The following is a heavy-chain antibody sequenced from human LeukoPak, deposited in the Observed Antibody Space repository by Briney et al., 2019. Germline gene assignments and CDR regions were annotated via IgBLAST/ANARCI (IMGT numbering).Heavy chain of an antibody. D-gene: IGHD1-7*01. CDR3: AKELGYWNSPYYYMDV. J-gene: IGHJ6*03. CDR1: GSTFSSYS. V-gene: IGHV3-33*06. Sequence: KPGGSLRLSCAASGSTFSSYSMNWVRQAPGKGLEWVAVIWYDGSNRYYADSVKGRFTISRDNSKNTLYLQMNSLRAEDTAVYYCAKELGYWNSPYYYMDVWGKGTTVTVSS. CDR2: IWYDGSNR.